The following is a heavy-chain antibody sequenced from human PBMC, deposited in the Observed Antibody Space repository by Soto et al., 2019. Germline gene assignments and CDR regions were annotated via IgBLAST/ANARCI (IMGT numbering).Heavy chain of an antibody. J-gene: IGHJ6*02. V-gene: IGHV3-30*18. Sequence: QVQVVESGGGVVQPGRSLRLSCAASGYIFRTYAMHWVRQAPGKGLEWVAIISFDGTKKYYADSVKGRFTISRDNPTNTLYLQMNSLRGDDTAVYHCAKAFWSGLLRTKDDKQYHAADVWGPGTTVVVSS. CDR3: AKAFWSGLLRTKDDKQYHAADV. CDR1: GYIFRTYA. D-gene: IGHD3-3*01. CDR2: ISFDGTKK.